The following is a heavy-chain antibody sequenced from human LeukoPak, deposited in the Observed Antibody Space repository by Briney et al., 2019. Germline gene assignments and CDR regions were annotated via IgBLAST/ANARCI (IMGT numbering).Heavy chain of an antibody. CDR1: GGSISSGGYY. CDR3: AGVNTMVRGAMPDY. Sequence: SETLSLTCTVSGGSISSGGYYWSWIRQHPGKGLEWIGYIYYSGSTYYNPSLKSRVTISVDTSKNQFSLKLSSVTAADTAVYYCAGVNTMVRGAMPDYWGQGTLVTVSS. CDR2: IYYSGST. D-gene: IGHD3-10*01. J-gene: IGHJ4*02. V-gene: IGHV4-31*03.